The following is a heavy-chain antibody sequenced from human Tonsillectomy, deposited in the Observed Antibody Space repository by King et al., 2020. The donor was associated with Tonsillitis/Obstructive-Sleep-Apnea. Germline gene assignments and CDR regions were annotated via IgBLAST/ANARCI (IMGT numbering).Heavy chain of an antibody. J-gene: IGHJ4*02. Sequence: VQLVQSGAEVKKPGESLKISCKGSGYIFTNYWIGWVRQMPGKGLEYMGIIYPGDSDVRYSPSFQGQVTISADKSINTAYLQWSSLKASDTAMYYCARRMGGDNYGYGHWGQGTLVTGSS. CDR3: ARRMGGDNYGYGH. V-gene: IGHV5-51*01. D-gene: IGHD5-18*01. CDR2: IYPGDSDV. CDR1: GYIFTNYW.